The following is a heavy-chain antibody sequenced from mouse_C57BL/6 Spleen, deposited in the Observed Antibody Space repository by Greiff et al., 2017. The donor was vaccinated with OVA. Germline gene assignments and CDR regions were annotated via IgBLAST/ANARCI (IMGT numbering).Heavy chain of an antibody. J-gene: IGHJ4*01. CDR2: ISDGGSYT. V-gene: IGHV5-4*01. CDR1: GFTFSSYA. Sequence: EVQGVESGGGLVKPGGSLKLSCAASGFTFSSYAMSWVRQTPEKRLECVATISDGGSYTYYPDNVKGRFTISRDNAKNNLYLQMSHLKSEDTAMYYCARDPIYYGNLYAMDYWGQGTSVTVSS. D-gene: IGHD2-1*01. CDR3: ARDPIYYGNLYAMDY.